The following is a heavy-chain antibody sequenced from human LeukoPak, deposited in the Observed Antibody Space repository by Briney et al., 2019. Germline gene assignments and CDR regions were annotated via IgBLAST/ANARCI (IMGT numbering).Heavy chain of an antibody. CDR2: IRYDGSNK. CDR1: GFTFSNYW. J-gene: IGHJ4*02. CDR3: VVTTLGG. V-gene: IGHV3-30*02. D-gene: IGHD3-16*01. Sequence: GGSLRLSCVASGFTFSNYWMNWVRQAPGKGLEWVAFIRYDGSNKYYADSVKGRFTISRDNSKNTLYLQMNSLTVEDTAVYYGVVTTLGGWGQGTLVTVSS.